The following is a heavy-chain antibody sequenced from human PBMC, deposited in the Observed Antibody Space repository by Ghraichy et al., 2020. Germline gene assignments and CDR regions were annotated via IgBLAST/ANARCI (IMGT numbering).Heavy chain of an antibody. CDR3: ARHITRPSNIAAAGTAGYVGMDV. D-gene: IGHD6-13*01. V-gene: IGHV5-51*01. Sequence: GESLNISCKGSGYSFTSYWIGWVRQMPGKGLEWMGIIYPGDSDTRYSPSFQGQVTISADKSISTAYLQWSSLKASDTATYYCARHITRPSNIAAAGTAGYVGMDVWRQGTTVTVSS. CDR1: GYSFTSYW. CDR2: IYPGDSDT. J-gene: IGHJ6*02.